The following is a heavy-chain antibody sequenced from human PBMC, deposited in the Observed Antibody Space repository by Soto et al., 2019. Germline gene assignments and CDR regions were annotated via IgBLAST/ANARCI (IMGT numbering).Heavy chain of an antibody. D-gene: IGHD3-10*01. J-gene: IGHJ4*02. CDR1: GGTFNTYA. CDR3: AREVQVHTPAFVY. V-gene: IGHV1-69*19. Sequence: QVQPVQSGAEMQKPGSSVKVSCQSSGGTFNTYAMNWVRQAPGQGPEWMGDISPMFGAANYAPKFQGRVTITADESTGTSYMQLSSLTSEDTALYFCAREVQVHTPAFVYWGQGTLVTVSS. CDR2: ISPMFGAA.